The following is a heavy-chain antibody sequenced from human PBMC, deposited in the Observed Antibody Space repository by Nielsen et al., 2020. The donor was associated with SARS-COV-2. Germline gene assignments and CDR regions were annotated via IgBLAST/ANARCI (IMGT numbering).Heavy chain of an antibody. V-gene: IGHV1-3*01. CDR2: INAGNGNT. D-gene: IGHD2-2*01. J-gene: IGHJ6*02. Sequence: WVRQAPGQRLEWMGWINAGNGNTKYSQKFQGRVTITRDTSASTAYMELSSLRSEDTAVYYCARETSTRYCSSTSCYYYYSMDVWGQGTTVTVSS. CDR3: ARETSTRYCSSTSCYYYYSMDV.